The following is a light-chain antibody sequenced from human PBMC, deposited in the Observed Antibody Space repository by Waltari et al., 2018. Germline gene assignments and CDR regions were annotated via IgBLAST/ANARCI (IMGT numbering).Light chain of an antibody. V-gene: IGLV2-8*01. CDR3: SSYTSISTFYV. CDR1: SSDVGTYNY. Sequence: QSALTQPPSASGSPGQSVTISCTGTSSDVGTYNYVSWYQQHPGKAPKLIIYEVTKRPSGVPDHFSGSKSGSTASLTVSGLQAEDEADYYCSSYTSISTFYVFGTGTKVTVL. J-gene: IGLJ1*01. CDR2: EVT.